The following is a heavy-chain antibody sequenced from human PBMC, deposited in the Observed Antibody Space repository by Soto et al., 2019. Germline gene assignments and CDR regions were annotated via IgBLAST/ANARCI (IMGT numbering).Heavy chain of an antibody. J-gene: IGHJ5*02. CDR3: AREGRSSLNWFDH. V-gene: IGHV4-59*01. CDR2: ISYTGST. Sequence: XETLSLTCTVAGCSISSYYWSWIRQPPGKGLEWIGYISYTGSTNYSPSLKSRVTMSVDTSNNQFSLKLSSVTAADTAVYYCAREGRSSLNWFDHWGQGTLVTVSS. CDR1: GCSISSYY. D-gene: IGHD3-3*01.